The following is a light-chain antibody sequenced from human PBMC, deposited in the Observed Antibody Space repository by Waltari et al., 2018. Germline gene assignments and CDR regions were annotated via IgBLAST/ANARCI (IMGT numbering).Light chain of an antibody. J-gene: IGLJ2*01. CDR3: YSAADNNLRV. Sequence: SYELTQPSSVSVSPGQTARIHCSGDVLAKKYARWFQQKPGQAPVLVIYKDSERPSGIPERFSGSSSGTTVTLTISGAQVEDEADYYCYSAADNNLRVFGGGTKLTVL. CDR2: KDS. V-gene: IGLV3-27*01. CDR1: VLAKKY.